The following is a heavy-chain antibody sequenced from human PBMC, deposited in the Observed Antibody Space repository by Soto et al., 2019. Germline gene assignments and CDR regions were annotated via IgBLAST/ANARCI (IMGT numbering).Heavy chain of an antibody. Sequence: EVQLLESGGGLVQPGGSLRLSCAASGFTFSSYAMSWVRQAPGKGLEWVSTISGSGGSTYYADSVKGRFTISRDNSKNTLYLQMKSLRAEDTAVYYCAKDQDYYGSGSYWADGMDVWGQGNTVTGSS. CDR1: GFTFSSYA. D-gene: IGHD3-10*01. CDR3: AKDQDYYGSGSYWADGMDV. CDR2: ISGSGGST. J-gene: IGHJ6*02. V-gene: IGHV3-23*01.